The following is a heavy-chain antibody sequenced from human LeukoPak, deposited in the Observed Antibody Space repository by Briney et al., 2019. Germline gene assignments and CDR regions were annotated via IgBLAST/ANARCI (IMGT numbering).Heavy chain of an antibody. V-gene: IGHV4-4*02. Sequence: PSGTLSLTCAVSGDSTSNSYWWNWVRQPPGKGLEWIGEIHHSGGTNYNPSLKSRVTMSLGKAKNHFSLNLSAVTAADTAVYYCARVTGVIVAMYYFDYWGQGTLVTVSS. D-gene: IGHD3-16*02. CDR1: GDSTSNSYW. CDR3: ARVTGVIVAMYYFDY. J-gene: IGHJ4*02. CDR2: IHHSGGT.